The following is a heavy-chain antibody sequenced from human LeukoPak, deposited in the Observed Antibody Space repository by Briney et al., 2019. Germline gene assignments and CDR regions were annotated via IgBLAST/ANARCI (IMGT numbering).Heavy chain of an antibody. Sequence: SETLSLTCAVYGGSFSGYYWSWIRQPPGKGLEWIGEINHSGSTNYNPSLKSRVTISVDTSKNQFSLKLSSVTAADTAVYYCARGTSIPAAGTGTPFDYWGQGTLVTVSS. CDR1: GGSFSGYY. CDR2: INHSGST. CDR3: ARGTSIPAAGTGTPFDY. V-gene: IGHV4-34*01. D-gene: IGHD6-13*01. J-gene: IGHJ4*02.